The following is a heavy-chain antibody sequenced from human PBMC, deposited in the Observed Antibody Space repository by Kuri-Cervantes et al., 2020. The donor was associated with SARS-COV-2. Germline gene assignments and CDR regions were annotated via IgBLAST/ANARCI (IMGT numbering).Heavy chain of an antibody. CDR3: ARGEGVRGLMVLFQWRGAGPLDF. D-gene: IGHD3-10*01. V-gene: IGHV1-2*04. J-gene: IGHJ4*02. Sequence: ASVKVSCKASGYTFTDYYMHWVRQAPGQGLEWMGWINPNSGGTNYAQKFQGWVAMTRDTSLSTAYMELSRLSSDDTAVYYWARGEGVRGLMVLFQWRGAGPLDFWGQGTLVTVSS. CDR2: INPNSGGT. CDR1: GYTFTDYY.